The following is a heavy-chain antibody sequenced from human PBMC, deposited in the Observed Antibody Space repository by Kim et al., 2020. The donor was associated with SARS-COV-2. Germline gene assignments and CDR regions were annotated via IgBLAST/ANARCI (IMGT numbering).Heavy chain of an antibody. Sequence: GGSLRLSCAACGFTFSSYGMHWVRQAPGKGQEWVAVISYDGSNKYYTDSVKGRFTISRDNSKNTLYLQMNSLRAEDTAVYYCAKEEGSGYSSGWTYYYYGMDVWGQGTTVTVSS. CDR3: AKEEGSGYSSGWTYYYYGMDV. CDR2: ISYDGSNK. D-gene: IGHD6-19*01. CDR1: GFTFSSYG. V-gene: IGHV3-30*18. J-gene: IGHJ6*02.